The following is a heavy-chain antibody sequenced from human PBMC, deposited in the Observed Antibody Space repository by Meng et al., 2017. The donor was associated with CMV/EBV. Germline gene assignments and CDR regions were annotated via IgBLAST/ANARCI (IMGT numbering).Heavy chain of an antibody. CDR1: GFTFSSYG. V-gene: IGHV3-33*06. J-gene: IGHJ6*02. CDR3: AKDQWFGELLYYYYGMDV. CDR2: IWYDGSNK. D-gene: IGHD3-10*01. Sequence: GESLKISCAASGFTFSSYGMHWVRQAPGKGLEWVAVIWYDGSNKYYADSVKGRFTISRDNSKNTLYLQMNSLRAEDTAVYYCAKDQWFGELLYYYYGMDVWGQGTTVTVSS.